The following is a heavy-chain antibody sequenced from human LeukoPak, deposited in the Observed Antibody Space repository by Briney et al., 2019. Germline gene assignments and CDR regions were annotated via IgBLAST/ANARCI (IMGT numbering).Heavy chain of an antibody. J-gene: IGHJ4*02. CDR3: AKSLGYGSGSFFDY. CDR2: ISGSGGST. V-gene: IGHV3-23*01. D-gene: IGHD3-10*01. Sequence: GGSLRLSCAASGFTFSGYAMSWVRQAPGKGLEWVSAISGSGGSTYYADSVKGRFTISRDNSKNTLYLQMNSLRAEDTAVYYCAKSLGYGSGSFFDYWGQGTLVTVSS. CDR1: GFTFSGYA.